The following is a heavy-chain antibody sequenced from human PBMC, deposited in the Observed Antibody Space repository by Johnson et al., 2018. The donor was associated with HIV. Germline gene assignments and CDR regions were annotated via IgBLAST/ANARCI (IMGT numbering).Heavy chain of an antibody. CDR2: ISYDGSNK. CDR3: ARDARYSRSWPDAFDI. D-gene: IGHD6-13*01. J-gene: IGHJ3*02. CDR1: GFTFSSYA. V-gene: IGHV3-30-3*01. Sequence: VQLVESGGGVVQHGRSLRLSCAASGFTFSSYAMHWVRQAPGKGLEWVAVISYDGSNKYYADSVKGRFTISRDNSKNTLYLQMNSLRAEDTAVYYCARDARYSRSWPDAFDIWGQGTMVTVSS.